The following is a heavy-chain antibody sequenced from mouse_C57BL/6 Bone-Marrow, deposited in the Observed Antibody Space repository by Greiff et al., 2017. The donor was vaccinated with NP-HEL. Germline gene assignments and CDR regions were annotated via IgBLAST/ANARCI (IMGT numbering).Heavy chain of an antibody. V-gene: IGHV5-16*01. J-gene: IGHJ4*01. CDR2: INYDGSST. D-gene: IGHD2-1*01. CDR1: GFTFSDYY. Sequence: EVKLVESEGGLVQPGSSMKLSCTASGFTFSDYYMAWVRQVPEKGLEWVANINYDGSSTYYLDSLKSRFIISRDNAKNILYLQMSSLKSEDTATYYCARDWGNYGAMDYWGQGTSVTVSS. CDR3: ARDWGNYGAMDY.